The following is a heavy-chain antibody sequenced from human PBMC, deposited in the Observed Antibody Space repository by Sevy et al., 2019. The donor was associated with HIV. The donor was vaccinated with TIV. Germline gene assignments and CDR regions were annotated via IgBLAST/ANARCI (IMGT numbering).Heavy chain of an antibody. V-gene: IGHV3-7*01. D-gene: IGHD6-19*01. CDR3: ATLSSPMPNSGWYDFFDH. CDR2: IKQDGSDK. J-gene: IGHJ4*02. Sequence: GGSLRLSCAASGFTFSTYWMSWVRQAPGKGLEWVANIKQDGSDKNYMDSVKGRFTISRDNAKNSLYLQMSSLRVEDTAVYYCATLSSPMPNSGWYDFFDHWGQGTLVTVSS. CDR1: GFTFSTYW.